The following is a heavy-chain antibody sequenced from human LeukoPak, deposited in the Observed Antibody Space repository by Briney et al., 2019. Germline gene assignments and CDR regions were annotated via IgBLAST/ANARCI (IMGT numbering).Heavy chain of an antibody. V-gene: IGHV3-66*01. D-gene: IGHD2-15*01. J-gene: IGHJ4*02. CDR1: GLTVSSNY. CDR3: ATIVPDVPATLTFDH. Sequence: GGSLRLSCAASGLTVSSNYMSWVRQVPGKGLEWVSVIYSDGSTYSADSVRGRFTISRDNSKNTVYLQMNSLRAEDTAVYYCATIVPDVPATLTFDHWGQGTVVTVSS. CDR2: IYSDGST.